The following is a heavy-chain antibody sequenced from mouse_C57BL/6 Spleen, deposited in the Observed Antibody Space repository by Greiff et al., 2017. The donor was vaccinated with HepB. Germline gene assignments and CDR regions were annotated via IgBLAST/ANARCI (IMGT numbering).Heavy chain of an antibody. CDR1: GFTFSSYG. J-gene: IGHJ4*01. CDR3: ARHAQGYDAMDY. V-gene: IGHV5-6*01. CDR2: ISSGGSYT. Sequence: EVMLVESGGDLVKPGGSLKLSCAASGFTFSSYGMSWVRQTPDKRLEWVATISSGGSYTYYPDSVKGRFTISRDNAKNTLYLQMSSLKSEDTAMYYCARHAQGYDAMDYWGQGTSVTVSS.